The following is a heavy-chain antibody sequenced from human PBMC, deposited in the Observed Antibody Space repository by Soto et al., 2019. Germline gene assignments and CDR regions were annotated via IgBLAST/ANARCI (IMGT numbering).Heavy chain of an antibody. V-gene: IGHV3-23*01. J-gene: IGHJ6*02. Sequence: GGSLRLSCAASEFTFSSYAMTWVRQAPGKGLEWVSAISGGGGGTYYADSVKGRFTISRDNSKNTLYLQMNTLRAEDTAVYYCARDLGPNYYGSGSYFMVNGMDVWGQGTTVTVSS. CDR3: ARDLGPNYYGSGSYFMVNGMDV. CDR2: ISGGGGGT. D-gene: IGHD3-10*01. CDR1: EFTFSSYA.